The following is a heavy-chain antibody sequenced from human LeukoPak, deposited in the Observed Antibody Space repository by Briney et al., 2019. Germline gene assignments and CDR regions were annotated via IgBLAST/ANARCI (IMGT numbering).Heavy chain of an antibody. Sequence: ASVQVSCQASGYTFPGYYMHWVRQAPGQGLEWRGRINPNSGGTNYVQKFQGRVTMTRDTSISTDHMELSSLRSDDTAVYYCARSEIRVNSSGWYVPLVDYWGEGNLVTVSS. CDR3: ARSEIRVNSSGWYVPLVDY. J-gene: IGHJ4*02. V-gene: IGHV1-2*06. CDR1: GYTFPGYY. CDR2: INPNSGGT. D-gene: IGHD6-19*01.